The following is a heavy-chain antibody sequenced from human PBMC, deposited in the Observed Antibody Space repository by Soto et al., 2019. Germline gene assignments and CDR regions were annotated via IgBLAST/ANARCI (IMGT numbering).Heavy chain of an antibody. CDR2: ISYDGSNK. D-gene: IGHD6-13*01. V-gene: IGHV3-30*03. Sequence: QVQLVESGGGVVQPGRSLRLSCAASGFTFSSYGMHWVRQAPGKGLEWVADISYDGSNKYCADSVKGRFTIFRDNSTNTLYLQMNSLRAEDTAVHCCASASKTGSAAAGTIWGQGTLVTVSS. J-gene: IGHJ4*02. CDR1: GFTFSSYG. CDR3: ASASKTGSAAAGTI.